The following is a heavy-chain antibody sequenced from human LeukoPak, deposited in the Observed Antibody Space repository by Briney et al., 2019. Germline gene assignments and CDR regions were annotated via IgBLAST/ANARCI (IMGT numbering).Heavy chain of an antibody. CDR3: ARTYYDFWSGYSPMDV. CDR2: ISSSGSTI. V-gene: IGHV3-11*01. Sequence: PGGSLRLSCAASGFTFSDYYMSWIRQAPGKGLEWVSYISSSGSTIYYADSVKGRFTISRDNAKNSLYLQMNSLRAEDTAVYYCARTYYDFWSGYSPMDVWGQGTTVTVSS. J-gene: IGHJ6*02. CDR1: GFTFSDYY. D-gene: IGHD3-3*01.